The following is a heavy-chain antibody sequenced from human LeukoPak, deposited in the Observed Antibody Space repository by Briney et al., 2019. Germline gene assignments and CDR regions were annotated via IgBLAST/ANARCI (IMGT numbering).Heavy chain of an antibody. CDR3: ARLSTYYDSSGYYYGAPDAFDI. Sequence: GESLKISCKGSGYSFTSYWIGWVRQMPGKGLEWMGIIYPGDSDTRYSPSFQGQVTISADKSISTAYLQWRSLKASDTAMYYCARLSTYYDSSGYYYGAPDAFDIWGQGTMVTVSS. V-gene: IGHV5-51*01. D-gene: IGHD3-22*01. CDR2: IYPGDSDT. CDR1: GYSFTSYW. J-gene: IGHJ3*02.